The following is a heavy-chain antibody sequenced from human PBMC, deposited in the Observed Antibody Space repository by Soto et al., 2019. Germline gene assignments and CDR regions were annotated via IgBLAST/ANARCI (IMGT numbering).Heavy chain of an antibody. V-gene: IGHV3-23*01. J-gene: IGHJ4*02. D-gene: IGHD3-22*01. CDR3: AKLQASYYDSSLGNSFAY. CDR2: ISGSGGST. CDR1: GFTFSSYA. Sequence: EVQLLESGGGLVQPGGSLRLSCAASGFTFSSYAMSWVRQAPGKGLEWVSAISGSGGSTYYADSVKGRFTISTDNSKNTLYLQMNSLRAEDTAVYYCAKLQASYYDSSLGNSFAYWGQGTLVTVSS.